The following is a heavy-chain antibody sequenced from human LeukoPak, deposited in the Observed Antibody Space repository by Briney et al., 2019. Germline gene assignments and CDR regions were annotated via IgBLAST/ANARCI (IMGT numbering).Heavy chain of an antibody. J-gene: IGHJ3*02. CDR3: AKAQVSYGLTNDAFDI. V-gene: IGHV3-23*01. CDR2: ISGSGGST. Sequence: GGTLRLSCAASGFTFSSYAMSWVRQAPGKGLEWVSAISGSGGSTYYADSVKGRLTISRDNSKNTLYLQMNSLRAEDTAVYYCAKAQVSYGLTNDAFDIWGQGTMVTVSS. D-gene: IGHD5-18*01. CDR1: GFTFSSYA.